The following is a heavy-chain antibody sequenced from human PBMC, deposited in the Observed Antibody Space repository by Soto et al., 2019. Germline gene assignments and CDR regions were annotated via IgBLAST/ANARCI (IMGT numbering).Heavy chain of an antibody. CDR2: ISAYNGNT. CDR3: ARDRSGRTVRGAHVFDY. J-gene: IGHJ4*02. V-gene: IGHV1-18*01. Sequence: QVQLVQSGAEVKKPGASVKVSCKASGYTFSSYGISWVRQAPGQGLEWMGWISAYNGNTNYAQKLQGRVTMTTDTSTSTAYMELRSLRSDDTAVYYCARDRSGRTVRGAHVFDYWGQGTLVTVSS. D-gene: IGHD3-10*01. CDR1: GYTFSSYG.